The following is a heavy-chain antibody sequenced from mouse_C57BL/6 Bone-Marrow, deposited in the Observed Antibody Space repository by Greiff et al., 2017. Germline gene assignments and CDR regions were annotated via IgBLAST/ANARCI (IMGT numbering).Heavy chain of an antibody. D-gene: IGHD3-3*01. V-gene: IGHV1-72*01. CDR2: IDPNSGGT. CDR1: GYTFTSYW. CDR3: SRSGGTRSGYFDD. J-gene: IGHJ2*01. Sequence: VQLQQPGAELVKPGASVKLSCKASGYTFTSYWMHWVKQRPGRGLEWIGRIDPNSGGTKYNEKFKSKATLTVDKPSSTAYMQLSSLTSEDSAVYDCSRSGGTRSGYFDDWGKGTTLTVSS.